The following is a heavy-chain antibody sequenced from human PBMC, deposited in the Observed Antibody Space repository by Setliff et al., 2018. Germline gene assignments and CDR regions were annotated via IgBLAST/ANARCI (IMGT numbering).Heavy chain of an antibody. J-gene: IGHJ4*02. CDR2: ISSSSSYI. CDR1: GFTFSSYS. V-gene: IGHV3-21*01. CDR3: ARTQVVPASTYSIDY. D-gene: IGHD2-2*01. Sequence: RLSCAASGFTFSSYSMNWVRQAPGKGLEWVSSISSSSSYISYADSVKGRFTISRDNAKNSLYLQMNSLRAEDTAVYYCARTQVVPASTYSIDYWGQGTLVTVS.